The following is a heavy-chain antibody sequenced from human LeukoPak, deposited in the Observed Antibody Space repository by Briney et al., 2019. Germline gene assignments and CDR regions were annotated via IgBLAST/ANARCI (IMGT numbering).Heavy chain of an antibody. D-gene: IGHD1-26*01. V-gene: IGHV1-18*01. J-gene: IGHJ5*02. CDR3: ARAGGWQLLDHSNWFDP. Sequence: ASVKVSFKATGYTFTNYGISWLRQAPGPGLEWMGWISAYNGNTNYARSLQGRVTMTTDTSTSTAYMELRSLRSDDTAVYYCARAGGWQLLDHSNWFDPWGPGTLVTVSS. CDR1: GYTFTNYG. CDR2: ISAYNGNT.